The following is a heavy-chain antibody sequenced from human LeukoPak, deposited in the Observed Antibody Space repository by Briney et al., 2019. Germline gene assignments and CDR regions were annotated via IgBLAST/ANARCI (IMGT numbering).Heavy chain of an antibody. CDR2: IFTSGNT. Sequence: PSETLSLTCTISGGSISDNQWCWIRQPAGKGLEWIGRIFTSGNTDYNPSLKSRVTMSLDTSKSQFSLNLSSATAADTAVYYCAREKSQPDWYFDLWGRGTLVTVSS. CDR1: GGSISDNQ. CDR3: AREKSQPDWYFDL. V-gene: IGHV4-4*07. J-gene: IGHJ2*01.